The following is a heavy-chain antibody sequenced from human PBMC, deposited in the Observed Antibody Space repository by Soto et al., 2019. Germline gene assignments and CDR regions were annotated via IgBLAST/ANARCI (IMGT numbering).Heavy chain of an antibody. J-gene: IGHJ4*02. CDR1: GYTLTELS. V-gene: IGHV1-24*01. CDR3: ARGGGPEKAPYDSSGYYYHY. D-gene: IGHD3-22*01. CDR2: FDPEDGET. Sequence: ASVKVSCKVSGYTLTELSMHWVRQAPGKGLEWMGGFDPEDGETIYAQKFQGRVTMTEDTSTDTAYMELSSLRSEDTAVYYCARGGGPEKAPYDSSGYYYHYWGQGTLVTVSS.